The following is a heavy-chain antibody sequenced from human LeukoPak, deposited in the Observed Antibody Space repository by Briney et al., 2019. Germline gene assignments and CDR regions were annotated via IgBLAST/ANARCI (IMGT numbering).Heavy chain of an antibody. D-gene: IGHD5-18*01. CDR3: AKNLRGYNYGFDY. Sequence: ASVKVSCKASGYTFSSYDINWVRQATGQGLEWMGWMNPNSGNTGYAQEFQGRVTITKNTSKSTVYMELSSLTSEDTAVYYCAKNLRGYNYGFDYWGQGTLVTVSS. CDR1: GYTFSSYD. CDR2: MNPNSGNT. J-gene: IGHJ4*02. V-gene: IGHV1-8*03.